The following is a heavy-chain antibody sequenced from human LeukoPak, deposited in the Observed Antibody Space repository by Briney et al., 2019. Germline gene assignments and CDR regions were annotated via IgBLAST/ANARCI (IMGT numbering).Heavy chain of an antibody. CDR1: GDIVSSSSAA. Sequence: SQTLSLTCAISGDIVSSSSAAWSWIRQSPSRGLEWLGRTYYRSKWYNDYAVSVKSRITINPDTSKNQFSLQLNSVTPEDTAVYYCARGLVKDGSGSYWTDFDYWGQGTLVTVSS. CDR3: ARGLVKDGSGSYWTDFDY. CDR2: TYYRSKWYN. J-gene: IGHJ4*02. V-gene: IGHV6-1*01. D-gene: IGHD3-10*01.